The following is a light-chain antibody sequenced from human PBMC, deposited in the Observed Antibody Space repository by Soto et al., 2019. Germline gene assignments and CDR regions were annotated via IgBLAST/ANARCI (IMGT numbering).Light chain of an antibody. J-gene: IGKJ1*01. CDR3: QQRSNWPPT. CDR1: QSVSTY. V-gene: IGKV3-11*01. Sequence: ETVLTQSPATLSLSPGERDTLSCRASQSVSTYLAWFQQKPGQAPRLLIYDASHRATGIPARFSGSGSGTDFTLNISSLEPEDFALYFCQQRSNWPPTFGQGTKVEIK. CDR2: DAS.